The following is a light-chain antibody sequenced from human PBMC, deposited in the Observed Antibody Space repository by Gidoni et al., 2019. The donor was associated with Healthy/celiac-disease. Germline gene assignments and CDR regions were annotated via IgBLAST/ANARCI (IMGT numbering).Light chain of an antibody. CDR3: QQSYSTPPT. J-gene: IGKJ1*01. CDR2: AAS. V-gene: IGKV1-39*01. CDR1: QRISSY. Sequence: DIQMTQSPSSLSASVGDRVTITCRASQRISSYLNWYQQKPGKAPKLLIYAASSLQSGVPSRFSGSGSGTDFTLTISSLRPEDFATYYCQQSYSTPPTFGQGTKVEIK.